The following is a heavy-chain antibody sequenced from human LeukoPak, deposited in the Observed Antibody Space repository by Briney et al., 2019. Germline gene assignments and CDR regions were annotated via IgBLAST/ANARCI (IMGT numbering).Heavy chain of an antibody. J-gene: IGHJ4*02. CDR1: GFTFSSYA. CDR2: ISGSGGST. V-gene: IGHV3-23*01. D-gene: IGHD2-8*01. CDR3: AGSQIWMAGEMVFDY. Sequence: GGSLRLSCAASGFTFSSYAMSWVRQAPGKGLEWVSAISGSGGSTYYADSVKGRFTISRDNSKNTLYLQMNSLRAEDTAVYYCAGSQIWMAGEMVFDYWGQGTLVTVSS.